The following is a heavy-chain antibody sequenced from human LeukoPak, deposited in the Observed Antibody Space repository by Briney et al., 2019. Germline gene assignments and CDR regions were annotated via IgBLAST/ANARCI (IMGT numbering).Heavy chain of an antibody. CDR3: ARDTAFGYSSSWYAY. J-gene: IGHJ4*02. V-gene: IGHV4-61*02. D-gene: IGHD6-13*01. CDR1: SYSISSGTYY. CDR2: IYTSGST. Sequence: SETLSLTCTVSSYSISSGTYYWTWIRQPAGKGLEWIGRIYTSGSTNYNPSLKSRVTISVDTSKNQFSLKLSSVTAADTAVYYCARDTAFGYSSSWYAYWGQGTLVTVSS.